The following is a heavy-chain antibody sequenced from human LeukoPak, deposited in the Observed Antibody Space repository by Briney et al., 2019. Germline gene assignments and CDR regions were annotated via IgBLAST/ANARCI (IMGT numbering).Heavy chain of an antibody. D-gene: IGHD1-26*01. CDR2: IYYSGST. CDR3: ASLRERSYYARGFDY. J-gene: IGHJ4*02. Sequence: SETLSLTCTVSGGSISSSSYYWGWIRQPPGKGLEWIGSIYYSGSTYYNPSLKSRVTISVDTSKNQFSLKLSSVTAADTAVYYCASLRERSYYARGFDYWGQGTLVTVSS. CDR1: GGSISSSSYY. V-gene: IGHV4-39*01.